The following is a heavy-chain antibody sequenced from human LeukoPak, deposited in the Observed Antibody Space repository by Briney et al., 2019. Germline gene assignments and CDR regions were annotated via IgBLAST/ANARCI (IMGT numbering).Heavy chain of an antibody. D-gene: IGHD5-18*01. CDR3: ARAPNSRRIQLWVVDY. CDR1: GFTFSDYY. Sequence: GGSLRLSCAASGFTFSDYYMSWIRQAPGKGLEWVSYISSSGSTIYYADSVKGRFTISRDNAKNSLYLQMNSLRAEDTAVYYCARAPNSRRIQLWVVDYWGQGTLVTVSS. V-gene: IGHV3-11*01. CDR2: ISSSGSTI. J-gene: IGHJ4*02.